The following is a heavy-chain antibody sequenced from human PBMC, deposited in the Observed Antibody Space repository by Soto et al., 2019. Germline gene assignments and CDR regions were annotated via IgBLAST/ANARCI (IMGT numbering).Heavy chain of an antibody. CDR2: IFYTGNT. J-gene: IGHJ4*02. CDR3: ARSGHTFGGVV. CDR1: GASITDHY. V-gene: IGHV4-59*11. D-gene: IGHD3-16*01. Sequence: XEALSLTCAVAGASITDHYCSWIRQPPGKGLEYIGYIFYTGNTNYNSSFKSRVTMSIDMSRNQISLNLNSVTAADTAVYYCARSGHTFGGVVWGQGILVTVSS.